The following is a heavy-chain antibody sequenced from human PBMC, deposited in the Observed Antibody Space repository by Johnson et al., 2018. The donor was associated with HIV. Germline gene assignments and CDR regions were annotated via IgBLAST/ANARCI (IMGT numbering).Heavy chain of an antibody. V-gene: IGHV3-66*01. CDR2: IYSGGST. J-gene: IGHJ3*02. D-gene: IGHD2-2*01. CDR1: GFTFSSYA. CDR3: ARDSASDAFDI. Sequence: VQVVESGGGLVQPGGSLRLSCAASGFTFSSYAMSWVRQAPGKGLEWVSVIYSGGSTGYADSVKGRFSISRDNAKNSLYLQMNSLRAGDTAVYYCARDSASDAFDIWGQGTMVTVSS.